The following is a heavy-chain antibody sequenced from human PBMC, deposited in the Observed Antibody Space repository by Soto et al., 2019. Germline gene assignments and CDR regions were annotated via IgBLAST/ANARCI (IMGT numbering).Heavy chain of an antibody. Sequence: GGSLRLSCAASGFTFSSYAMHWVRQAPGKGLEWVAVISYDGSNKYYADSVKGRFTISRDNSKNTLYLQMNSLRAEDTAVYYCARDYDYDSSDIKNKLSYYYYGMDVWGQGTTVTVSS. D-gene: IGHD3-22*01. CDR3: ARDYDYDSSDIKNKLSYYYYGMDV. J-gene: IGHJ6*02. CDR1: GFTFSSYA. CDR2: ISYDGSNK. V-gene: IGHV3-30-3*01.